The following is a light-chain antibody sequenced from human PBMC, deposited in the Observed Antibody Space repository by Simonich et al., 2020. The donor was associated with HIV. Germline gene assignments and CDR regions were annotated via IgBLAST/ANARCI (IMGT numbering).Light chain of an antibody. CDR3: QQYSNYSWT. J-gene: IGKJ1*01. CDR2: KAS. Sequence: DIQMTQSPSTLSASVGDRVTITCRASQSISSWLAWYQQKPGKAPSLLIYKASSLESGVPSRFSGSGSGTEFTLTISSLQPDDFATYYCQQYSNYSWTFGQGTRVEMK. CDR1: QSISSW. V-gene: IGKV1-5*03.